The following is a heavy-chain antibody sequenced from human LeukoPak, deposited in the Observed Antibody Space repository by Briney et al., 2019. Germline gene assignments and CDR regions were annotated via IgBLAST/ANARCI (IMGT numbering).Heavy chain of an antibody. CDR1: GGSINSDNFY. CDR3: ARVWEGATDAFDI. Sequence: PSENLSLTCTVSGGSINSDNFYWSSVRQPAGRVLKLIGRIYTSGNTKYNPSLNSRVTISLDSSKNQFSLDLTSVNAADTAVYCCARVWEGATDAFDICGQGAMVTVSS. J-gene: IGHJ3*02. D-gene: IGHD1-26*01. V-gene: IGHV4-61*02. CDR2: IYTSGNT.